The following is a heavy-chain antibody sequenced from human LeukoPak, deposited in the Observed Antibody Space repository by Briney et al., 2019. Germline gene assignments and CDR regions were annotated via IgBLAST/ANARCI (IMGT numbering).Heavy chain of an antibody. CDR1: GYTFTSYY. D-gene: IGHD4-17*01. V-gene: IGHV1-46*01. J-gene: IGHJ6*02. CDR3: ARDRGDYAHYYYAMDV. CDR2: INPSGGST. Sequence: ASVKVSCKASGYTFTSYYMHWVRQAPGQGLEWMGIINPSGGSTSYAQKFQGRVTMTRDTSTSTVYMELSSLRSEDTAVYYCARDRGDYAHYYYAMDVWGQGTTVTVSS.